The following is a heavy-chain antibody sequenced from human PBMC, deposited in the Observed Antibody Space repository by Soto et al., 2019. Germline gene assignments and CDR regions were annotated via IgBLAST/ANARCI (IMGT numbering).Heavy chain of an antibody. V-gene: IGHV4-34*01. D-gene: IGHD1-26*01. J-gene: IGHJ4*02. CDR2: INHSGST. Sequence: SETLSLTCAVYGGSFSGYYWSWIRQPPGKGLEWIGEINHSGSTNYNPSLKSRVTISVDTSKNQFSLKLSSVTAADTAVYYCAGSGYLGATIGKHFDYWGQGTLVTVSS. CDR3: AGSGYLGATIGKHFDY. CDR1: GGSFSGYY.